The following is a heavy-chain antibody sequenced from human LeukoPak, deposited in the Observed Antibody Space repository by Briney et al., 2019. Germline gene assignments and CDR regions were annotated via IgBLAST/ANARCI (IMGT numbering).Heavy chain of an antibody. V-gene: IGHV4-61*02. Sequence: SETLSLTCTVSGGSISSGTYYWSWIRQPAGKGLEWIGRIYTSGSTNYNPSLKRQVTISVDTSKNQFSLKLSSVTAADTAVYYCAREGGRYSGYDSWGQGRLVSVCS. CDR3: AREGGRYSGYDS. CDR1: GGSISSGTYY. D-gene: IGHD5-12*01. J-gene: IGHJ4*02. CDR2: IYTSGST.